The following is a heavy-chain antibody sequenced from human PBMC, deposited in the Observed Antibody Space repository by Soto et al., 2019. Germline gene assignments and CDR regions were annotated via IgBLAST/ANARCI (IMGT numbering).Heavy chain of an antibody. V-gene: IGHV4-31*03. J-gene: IGHJ6*02. CDR2: IYYSGST. Sequence: QVQLQESGPGLVKPSQTLSLTCTVSGGSISSGGYSWTWIRQHPGKGLEWIGYIYYSGSTYYKPSLKSRITISVDTSKNQLSLKLSSVTAADTATYYCAHKVARGYYYGMDVWGQGTTVTVSS. CDR3: AHKVARGYYYGMDV. CDR1: GGSISSGGYS. D-gene: IGHD3-10*01.